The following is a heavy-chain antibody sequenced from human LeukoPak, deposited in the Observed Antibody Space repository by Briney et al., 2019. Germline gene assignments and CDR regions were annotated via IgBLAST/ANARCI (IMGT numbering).Heavy chain of an antibody. V-gene: IGHV3-21*01. J-gene: IGHJ4*02. CDR1: GFTFSSYN. Sequence: PGGSLRLSCAASGFTFSSYNMNWVRQAPGKGLEWVSSISGGSGYIYYADSVKGRFTISRNNAKNSLYLQMNSLRAEDTALYYCARTDYGDYWGQGTLVTVSS. CDR3: ARTDYGDY. CDR2: ISGGSGYI.